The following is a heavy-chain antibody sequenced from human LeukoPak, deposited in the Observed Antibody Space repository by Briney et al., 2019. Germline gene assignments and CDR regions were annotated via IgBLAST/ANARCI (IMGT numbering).Heavy chain of an antibody. CDR2: IYPGDSEA. D-gene: IGHD1/OR15-1a*01. Sequence: GECRQISSQGSGYSFTNYWIGWVRQMPGKGLEWMGSIYPGDSEARYSPSFQGQVTVSADKSISTAYLQWSSLKASDTAMYYCANMYNSNIPWGQGTLVTV. CDR3: ANMYNSNIP. CDR1: GYSFTNYW. J-gene: IGHJ5*02. V-gene: IGHV5-51*01.